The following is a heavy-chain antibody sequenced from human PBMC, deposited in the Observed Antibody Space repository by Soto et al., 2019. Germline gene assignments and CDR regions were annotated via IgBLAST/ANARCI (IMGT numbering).Heavy chain of an antibody. CDR2: IIPIFGTA. CDR1: GGIFSSYA. D-gene: IGHD3-16*02. V-gene: IGHV1-69*01. J-gene: IGHJ4*02. Sequence: SVKVSCKASGGIFSSYAISWVRQAPVQGLEWMGGIIPIFGTANYAQKFQGRVTITADESTSTAYMELSSLRSEDTAVYYCARDLMITFGGVIALLDWGQGTLVTVSS. CDR3: ARDLMITFGGVIALLD.